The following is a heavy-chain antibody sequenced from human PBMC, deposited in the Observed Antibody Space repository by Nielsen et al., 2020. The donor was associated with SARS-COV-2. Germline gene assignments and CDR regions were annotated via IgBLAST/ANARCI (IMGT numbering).Heavy chain of an antibody. J-gene: IGHJ6*02. CDR2: ISYDGSNK. CDR1: GFTFSSYG. D-gene: IGHD3-10*01. CDR3: AKDSGSYYGMDV. Sequence: GESLKISCAASGFTFSSYGMHWVRQAPGKGLEWVAVISYDGSNKYYADSVKGRFTISRDNSKNTLYLQMNSLRAEDTAVYYCAKDSGSYYGMDVWGQGTTVTVSS. V-gene: IGHV3-30*18.